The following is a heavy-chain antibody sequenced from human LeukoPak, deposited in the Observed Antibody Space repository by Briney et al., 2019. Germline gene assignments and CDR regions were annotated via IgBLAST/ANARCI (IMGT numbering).Heavy chain of an antibody. CDR1: GGSISSYY. Sequence: SETLSLTCTVSGGSISSYYWSWIRQPAGKGLEWIGRIYTSGSTNYNPSLKSRVTMSVDTSKNQFSLKLSSVTAADTAVYYCARDIYVYAEPYYYYMDVWGKGTTVTVSS. V-gene: IGHV4-4*07. D-gene: IGHD1-14*01. CDR2: IYTSGST. CDR3: ARDIYVYAEPYYYYMDV. J-gene: IGHJ6*03.